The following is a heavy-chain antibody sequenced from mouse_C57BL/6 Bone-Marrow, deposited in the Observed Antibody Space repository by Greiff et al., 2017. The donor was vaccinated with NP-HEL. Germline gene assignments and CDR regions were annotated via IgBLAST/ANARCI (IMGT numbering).Heavy chain of an antibody. CDR3: ARRDYGYDVTWFAY. CDR2: INPGSGGT. V-gene: IGHV1-54*01. J-gene: IGHJ3*01. D-gene: IGHD2-2*01. CDR1: GYAFTNYL. Sequence: VQLQQSGAELVRPGTSVKVSCKASGYAFTNYLIEWVKQRPGQGLEWIGVINPGSGGTNYNEKFKGKATLTADKSSSTAYMQLSSLTSEDSAVYSCARRDYGYDVTWFAYWGQGTLVTVSA.